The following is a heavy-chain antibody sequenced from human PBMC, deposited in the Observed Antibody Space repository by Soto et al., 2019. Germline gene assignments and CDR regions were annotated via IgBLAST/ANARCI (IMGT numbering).Heavy chain of an antibody. V-gene: IGHV4-31*11. CDR2: VSVSGNA. J-gene: IGHJ6*02. CDR3: ARALGGVSSSGVDV. Sequence: QLQESGPGLVAPSQTLSLRCAVSGDSIGSGAFYWTWVRQVPGKGLEWIGFVSVSGNAFYNPSLKSRVAISIETSENQLSLRLISVTAADAAVYFCARALGGVSSSGVDVWGPGTTVTVSS. D-gene: IGHD3-3*01. CDR1: GDSIGSGAFY.